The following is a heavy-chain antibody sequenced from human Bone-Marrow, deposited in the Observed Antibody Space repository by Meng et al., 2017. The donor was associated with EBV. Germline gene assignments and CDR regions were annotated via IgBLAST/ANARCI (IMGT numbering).Heavy chain of an antibody. CDR3: ARRQYYDILTGYYH. CDR2: IIPIFGTA. J-gene: IGHJ5*02. CDR1: GGTFSSYA. Sequence: QVRLVVCGAEVKKPGSSVKVSCKASGGTFSSYAISWVRQAPGQGLEWMGGIIPIFGTANYAQKFQGRVTITADESTSTAYMELSSLRSEDTAVYYCARRQYYDILTGYYHWGQGTLVTVSS. D-gene: IGHD3-9*01. V-gene: IGHV1-69*01.